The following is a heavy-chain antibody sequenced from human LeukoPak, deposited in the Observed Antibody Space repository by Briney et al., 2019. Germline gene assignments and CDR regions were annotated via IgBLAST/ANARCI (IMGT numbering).Heavy chain of an antibody. J-gene: IGHJ4*02. CDR2: INPRGGGP. D-gene: IGHD2-8*02. Sequence: ASVKVSCKASEYTFTSFYLHWVRQAPGQRLEWMGIINPRGGGPTYAQTFQGRLTMTRDTSTSTIYMELSSLRSEDTALYYCARSPLSGAGYFDCWGQGTLVTVSS. CDR1: EYTFTSFY. V-gene: IGHV1-46*01. CDR3: ARSPLSGAGYFDC.